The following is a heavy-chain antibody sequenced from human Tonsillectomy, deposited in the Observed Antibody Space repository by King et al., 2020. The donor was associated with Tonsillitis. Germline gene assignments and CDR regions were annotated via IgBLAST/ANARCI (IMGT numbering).Heavy chain of an antibody. CDR2: IHYDGTNE. J-gene: IGHJ4*02. Sequence: VQLVESGGGVVQPGGSLRLSCAASGFTFSSYGMHWVRQAPGKGLEWVAFIHYDGTNEYYADSVKGRFTISRDNYKNTLYLQMNSLRAEDTAIYYCEKDRAAGIFDYWGQGTLVTVSS. V-gene: IGHV3-30*02. CDR1: GFTFSSYG. CDR3: EKDRAAGIFDY. D-gene: IGHD6-13*01.